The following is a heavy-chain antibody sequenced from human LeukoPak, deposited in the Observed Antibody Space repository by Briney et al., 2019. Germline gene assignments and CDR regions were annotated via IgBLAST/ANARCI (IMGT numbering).Heavy chain of an antibody. V-gene: IGHV1-69*05. CDR3: ASSPQAYCSSTSRYGAYYYYYMDV. J-gene: IGHJ6*03. CDR2: IIPIFGTA. CDR1: GGTFSSYA. Sequence: GSSVKVSCKASGGTFSSYAISWVRQAPGQGLEWMGGIIPIFGTANYAQKFQGRVTITTDESTSTAYMELSSLRSEDTAVYYCASSPQAYCSSTSRYGAYYYYYMDVWGKGTTVTVSS. D-gene: IGHD2-2*01.